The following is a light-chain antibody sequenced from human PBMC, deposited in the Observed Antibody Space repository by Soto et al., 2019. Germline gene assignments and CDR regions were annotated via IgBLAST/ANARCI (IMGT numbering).Light chain of an antibody. V-gene: IGKV1-8*01. CDR1: QGISSY. CDR2: AAS. CDR3: QQYYSYPS. Sequence: AIRMTQSPSSFSASTGDRVTITCRASQGISSYLAWYQQKPGKAPKLLIYAASTLQSGVPSRFSGSGSWTDFTLTISCLQSEDFATYYCQQYYSYPSVGGGTKVEIK. J-gene: IGKJ4*01.